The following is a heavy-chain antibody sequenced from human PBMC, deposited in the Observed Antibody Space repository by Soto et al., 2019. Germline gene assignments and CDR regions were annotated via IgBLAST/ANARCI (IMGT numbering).Heavy chain of an antibody. D-gene: IGHD2-21*02. J-gene: IGHJ4*02. Sequence: QVQLVASGGGVVQPGRSLRLSCAASGFTFSSYGMHWVRQAPGKGLEWVAVIWYDGSNKYYADSVKGRFTISRDNSKNTLYLQMNSLRAEDTAVYYCARIMCGGDCYDFDYWGQGTLVTVSS. CDR1: GFTFSSYG. CDR2: IWYDGSNK. V-gene: IGHV3-33*01. CDR3: ARIMCGGDCYDFDY.